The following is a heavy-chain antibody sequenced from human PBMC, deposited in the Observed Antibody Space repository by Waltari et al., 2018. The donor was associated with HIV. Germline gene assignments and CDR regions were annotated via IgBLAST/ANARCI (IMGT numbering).Heavy chain of an antibody. CDR3: ARVGGGYSYGDFDP. V-gene: IGHV3-48*04. J-gene: IGHJ5*02. D-gene: IGHD5-18*01. CDR2: ISSSSSTI. CDR1: GFTFSSYS. Sequence: EVQLVESGGGLVQPGGSLRLSCAASGFTFSSYSINWVRQAPGKGLEWVSYISSSSSTIYYADSVKGRFTISRDNAKNSLYLQMNSLRAEDTAVYYCARVGGGYSYGDFDPWGQGTLVTVSS.